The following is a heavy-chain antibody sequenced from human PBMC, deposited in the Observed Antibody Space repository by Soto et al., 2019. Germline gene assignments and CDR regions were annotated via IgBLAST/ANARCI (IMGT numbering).Heavy chain of an antibody. J-gene: IGHJ6*04. CDR2: IQSGGPT. Sequence: GGSLRLSCAASGFTVSSKYMSWVRQAPGKGLEWVSLIQSGGPTYYADSVKGRFTISRDTSENTVHLQMDSLRAEDTAVYYCARDDVLCDGGRCYGVPLDVWGKRTTDTVSS. CDR3: ARDDVLCDGGRCYGVPLDV. D-gene: IGHD2-15*01. CDR1: GFTVSSKY. V-gene: IGHV3-66*01.